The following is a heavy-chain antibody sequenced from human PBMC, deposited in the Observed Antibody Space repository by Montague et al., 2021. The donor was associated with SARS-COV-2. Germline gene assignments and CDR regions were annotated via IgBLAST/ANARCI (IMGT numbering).Heavy chain of an antibody. CDR3: ARASGKKTIFGVVISYFDY. D-gene: IGHD3-3*01. CDR1: GGSVSSGGYY. Sequence: TLSLTCTVSGGSVSSGGYYWSWIRQHPGKGLEWIGYIYYSGSTYYXXXLKSRVTISVDTSKNQFSLKLSSVTAPDTAVYYCARASGKKTIFGVVISYFDYWGQGTLVTVSS. V-gene: IGHV4-31*03. J-gene: IGHJ4*02. CDR2: IYYSGST.